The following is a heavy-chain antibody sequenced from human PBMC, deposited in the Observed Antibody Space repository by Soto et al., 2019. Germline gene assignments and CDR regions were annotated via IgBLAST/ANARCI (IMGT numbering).Heavy chain of an antibody. V-gene: IGHV4-39*01. Sequence: SETLSLTCTVSGGSISSSSYYWGWIRQPPGKGLEWIGSIYYSGSTYYNPSLKSRVTISVDTSKNQFSLKLSSVTAADTAVYYCARTYYYGSGSSNWCDPWGQGTLVTVSS. D-gene: IGHD3-10*01. CDR3: ARTYYYGSGSSNWCDP. CDR2: IYYSGST. CDR1: GGSISSSSYY. J-gene: IGHJ5*02.